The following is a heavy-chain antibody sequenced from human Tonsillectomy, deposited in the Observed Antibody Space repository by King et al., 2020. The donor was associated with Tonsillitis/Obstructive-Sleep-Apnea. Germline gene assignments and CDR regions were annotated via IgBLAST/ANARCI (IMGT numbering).Heavy chain of an antibody. CDR2: IWFDGSNK. V-gene: IGHV3-33*01. D-gene: IGHD2-2*01. J-gene: IGHJ6*02. CDR3: ARDSDDQLLPYYYYYGMDV. CDR1: GFTFNNYG. Sequence: QLVQSGGGVVQPGRSLRLSCAASGFTFNNYGIHWVRQAPGKGLEWVAVIWFDGSNKYYADSVKGRFTISRDNSKNTLYLQMNSLRAEDTALYYCARDSDDQLLPYYYYYGMDVWGQGTTVTVSS.